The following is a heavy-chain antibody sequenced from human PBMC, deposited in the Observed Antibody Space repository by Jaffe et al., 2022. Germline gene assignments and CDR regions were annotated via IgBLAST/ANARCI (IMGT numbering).Heavy chain of an antibody. J-gene: IGHJ6*03. CDR3: ARTVRGVVVPAAILGPKYYYYMDV. V-gene: IGHV4-34*01. D-gene: IGHD2-2*02. CDR2: INHSGST. CDR1: GGSFSGYY. Sequence: QVQLQQWGAGLLKPSETLSLTCAVYGGSFSGYYWSWIRQPPGKGLEWIGEINHSGSTNYNPSLKSRVTISVDTSKNQFSLKLSSVTAADTAVYYCARTVRGVVVPAAILGPKYYYYMDVWGKGTTVTVSS.